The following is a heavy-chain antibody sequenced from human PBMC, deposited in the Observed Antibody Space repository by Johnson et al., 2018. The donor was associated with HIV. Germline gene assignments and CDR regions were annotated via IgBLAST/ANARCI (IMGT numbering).Heavy chain of an antibody. V-gene: IGHV3-11*04. D-gene: IGHD2-8*01. J-gene: IGHJ3*02. CDR3: ARLRAGVIGAFDI. Sequence: QVQLVESGGGLVKPGGSLRLSCEASGFTFSGYYMSWVRQAPGKGLEWLSYITSSAYTIYYADSVKGRFTISRDNAKSSLFLQMNSLRAEDTAVYYCARLRAGVIGAFDIWGQGTIVTVFS. CDR1: GFTFSGYY. CDR2: ITSSAYTI.